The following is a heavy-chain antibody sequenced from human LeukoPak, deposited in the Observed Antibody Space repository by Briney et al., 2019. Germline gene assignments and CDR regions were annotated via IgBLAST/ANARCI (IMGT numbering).Heavy chain of an antibody. CDR1: GYTFTGYY. J-gene: IGHJ5*02. V-gene: IGHV1-2*02. D-gene: IGHD2-2*01. CDR2: INPNSGGT. CDR3: ARDPGGSTTYNWFDP. Sequence: ASVKVSCKASGYTFTGYYMHWVRQAPGQGLGWMGWINPNSGGTNYAQKFQGRVTMTRDTSISTAYMELSRLRSDDTAVYYCARDPGGSTTYNWFDPWGQGTLVTVSS.